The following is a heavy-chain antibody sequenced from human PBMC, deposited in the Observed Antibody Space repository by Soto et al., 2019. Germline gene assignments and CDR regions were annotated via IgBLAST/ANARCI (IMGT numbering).Heavy chain of an antibody. D-gene: IGHD6-19*01. CDR1: GGSISSGDYY. V-gene: IGHV4-30-4*02. CDR2: IYYSGST. J-gene: IGHJ4*02. CDR3: ARAPYSSGWPDS. Sequence: PSETLSLTCTVSGGSISSGDYYWSWIRQPPGKGLEWIGYIYYSGSTYYNLSLRSRATISEDTSKNQFSLKLASVTAADTAVYYCARAPYSSGWPDSWGQGTLVTVSS.